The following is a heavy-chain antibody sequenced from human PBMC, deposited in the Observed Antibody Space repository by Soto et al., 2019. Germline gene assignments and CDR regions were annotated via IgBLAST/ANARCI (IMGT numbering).Heavy chain of an antibody. CDR1: GYTFTSYD. CDR3: TRGQGNH. J-gene: IGHJ4*02. CDR2: MNPFSGNA. Sequence: QVQLVQSGAEVKKPGASVRVSCKASGYTFTSYDIYWVRQATGQGLEWMGWMNPFSGNAVYTQKFQERGTMTRDTSINTAYMEMSGLRSEDTAVYYCTRGQGNHWGQGSLVTVSS. V-gene: IGHV1-8*01.